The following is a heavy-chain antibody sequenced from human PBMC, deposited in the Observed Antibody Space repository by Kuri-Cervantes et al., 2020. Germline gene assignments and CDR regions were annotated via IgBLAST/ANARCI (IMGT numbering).Heavy chain of an antibody. V-gene: IGHV3-48*01. J-gene: IGHJ6*03. Sequence: GESLKISCAASGFTFSSYSMNWVRQAPGKGLEWVSYISSSSSTIYYADSVKGRFTISRDNAKNSLYLQMNSLRAEDTAVYYCARERSSSSSRQTSYYYYYMDVWGKGTTVTVSS. CDR1: GFTFSSYS. D-gene: IGHD6-6*01. CDR3: ARERSSSSSRQTSYYYYYMDV. CDR2: ISSSSSTI.